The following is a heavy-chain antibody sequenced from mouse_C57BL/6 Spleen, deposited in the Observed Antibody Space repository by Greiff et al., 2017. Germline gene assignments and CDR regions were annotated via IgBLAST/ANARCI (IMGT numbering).Heavy chain of an antibody. CDR1: GFTFSNYW. V-gene: IGHV6-3*01. CDR3: TAGFWFAY. J-gene: IGHJ3*01. Sequence: EVKVEESGGGLVQPGGSMKLSCVASGFTFSNYWMNWVRQSPEKGLEWVAQIRLKSDNYATHYAESVKGRFTISRDDSKSSVYLQMNNLRAEDTGIYYCTAGFWFAYWGQGTLVTVSA. CDR2: IRLKSDNYAT.